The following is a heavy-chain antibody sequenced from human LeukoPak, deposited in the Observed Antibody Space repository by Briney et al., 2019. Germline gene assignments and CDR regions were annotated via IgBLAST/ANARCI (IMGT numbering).Heavy chain of an antibody. CDR1: GFTFTNYG. CDR2: INSDGRST. CDR3: ARNSNGMSN. J-gene: IGHJ4*02. Sequence: GGSLRLSCVASGFTFTNYGMMWVRQAPGKGLVWVSYINSDGRSTTYADSVKGRFTISRDNAKNTLYPQMSSLRAEDTAMYYCARNSNGMSNWGQGTLVTVSS. V-gene: IGHV3-74*01. D-gene: IGHD2-8*01.